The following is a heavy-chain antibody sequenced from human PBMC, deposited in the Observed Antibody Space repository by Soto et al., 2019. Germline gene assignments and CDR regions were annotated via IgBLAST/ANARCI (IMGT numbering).Heavy chain of an antibody. CDR1: GGSISSSSYY. CDR2: IYYSGST. CDR3: ARTEYADAFDI. J-gene: IGHJ3*02. Sequence: QLQLQESGPGLVKPSETLSLTCTVSGGSISSSSYYWGWIRQPPGKGLEWIGSIYYSGSTYYNPSLKSRVTISVDTSKNQFSLKLSSVTAADTAVYYCARTEYADAFDIWGQGTMVTVSS. V-gene: IGHV4-39*01.